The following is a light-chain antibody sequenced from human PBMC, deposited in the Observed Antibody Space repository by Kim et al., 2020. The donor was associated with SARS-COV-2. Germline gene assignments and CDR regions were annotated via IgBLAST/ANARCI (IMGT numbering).Light chain of an antibody. CDR2: KDN. V-gene: IGLV3-25*03. Sequence: PGQTARITCSGDALSKQHAYWYQQRPGQAPILVIYKDNERPSGIPERFYGSSSGTSVTLIIGGVQAEDEADYYCQSVDSSGIYRVFGGGTQLTVL. CDR3: QSVDSSGIYRV. J-gene: IGLJ3*02. CDR1: ALSKQH.